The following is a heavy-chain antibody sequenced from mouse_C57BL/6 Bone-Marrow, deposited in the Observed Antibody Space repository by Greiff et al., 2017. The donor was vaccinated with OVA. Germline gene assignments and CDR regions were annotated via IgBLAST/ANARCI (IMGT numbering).Heavy chain of an antibody. CDR1: GFTFSSYG. J-gene: IGHJ3*01. D-gene: IGHD2-4*01. V-gene: IGHV5-6*02. Sequence: DVKLVESGGDLVKPGGSLKLSCAASGFTFSSYGMSWVRQTPDKRLEWVATISSGGSYTYYPDSVKGRFTISRDNAKNTLYLQMSSLKSEDTAMYYCARHFYDFDGAYWGQGTLVTVSA. CDR2: ISSGGSYT. CDR3: ARHFYDFDGAY.